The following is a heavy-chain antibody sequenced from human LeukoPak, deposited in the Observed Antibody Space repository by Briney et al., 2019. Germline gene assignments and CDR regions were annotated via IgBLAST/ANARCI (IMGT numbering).Heavy chain of an antibody. CDR2: IHTGGTT. J-gene: IGHJ4*02. CDR3: ATEVAAGGPQDY. V-gene: IGHV3-53*01. D-gene: IGHD6-13*01. Sequence: TGGSLRLSCVASGFDISYNYVGWVRQALGKGLEWVSVIHTGGTTHYADSVKGRFTISKDTSNNTVYLQMNSVTVEDTAVYYCATEVAAGGPQDYWGQGTLVTVST. CDR1: GFDISYNY.